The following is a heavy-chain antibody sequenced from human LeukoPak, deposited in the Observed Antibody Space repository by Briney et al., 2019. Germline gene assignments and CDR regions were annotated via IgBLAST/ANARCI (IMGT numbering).Heavy chain of an antibody. CDR2: ISGSGGIT. CDR1: GFTFINYA. D-gene: IGHD2/OR15-2a*01. CDR3: AKARYSSTFHDVDY. J-gene: IGHJ4*02. Sequence: GGSLRLSCAASGFTFINYAMSWVRQAPGKGLEWVSAISGSGGITYYADSVKGRFTISRDNSKNTLYLQMNSLTAEDTAAYYCAKARYSSTFHDVDYWGQGTLVTVSS. V-gene: IGHV3-23*01.